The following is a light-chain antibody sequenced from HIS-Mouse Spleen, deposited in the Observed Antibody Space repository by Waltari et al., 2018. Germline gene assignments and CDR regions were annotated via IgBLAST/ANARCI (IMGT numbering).Light chain of an antibody. V-gene: IGKV1-9*01. J-gene: IGKJ1*01. Sequence: DIQLTQSPSFLSASVGDRVNINCRASQGISSYLAWYQQKPGKAPKLLFYAASTLQSGVPSRFSGSGSGTEFTLTISSLQPEDFATYYCQQLNSYPPSFGQGTKVEIK. CDR2: AAS. CDR1: QGISSY. CDR3: QQLNSYPPS.